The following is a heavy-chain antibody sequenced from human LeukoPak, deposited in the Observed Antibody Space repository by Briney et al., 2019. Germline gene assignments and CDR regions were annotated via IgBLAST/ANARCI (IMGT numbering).Heavy chain of an antibody. CDR2: IHHSGST. V-gene: IGHV4-38-2*02. CDR3: ARAYGGNSQYFQH. CDR1: GYSISSGYY. D-gene: IGHD4-23*01. Sequence: SETLSLTCTVSGYSISSGYYWGWIRQPPGKGLEWIGSIHHSGSTNYNPSLKSRVTISLDTFKNQFSLKLSSVTAADTAVYYCARAYGGNSQYFQHWGQGTLVTVSS. J-gene: IGHJ1*01.